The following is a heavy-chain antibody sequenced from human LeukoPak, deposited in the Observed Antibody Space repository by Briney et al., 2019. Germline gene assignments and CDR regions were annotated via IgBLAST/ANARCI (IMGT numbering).Heavy chain of an antibody. J-gene: IGHJ3*02. CDR3: LTIVETTIDAFDI. Sequence: GGSLRFSCAASGFTFRKYWLHWVRQAPGKGLVWVSRINPDDESTSYADSVKGRFTISRDNAKSTLYLQMNSLRAEDTAVYYCLTIVETTIDAFDIWGQGTMVTVSS. CDR2: INPDDEST. V-gene: IGHV3-74*01. D-gene: IGHD1-26*01. CDR1: GFTFRKYW.